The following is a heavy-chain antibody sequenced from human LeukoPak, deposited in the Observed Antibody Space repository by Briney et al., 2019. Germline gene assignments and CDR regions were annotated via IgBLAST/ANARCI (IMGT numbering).Heavy chain of an antibody. CDR2: MNQYGSEK. CDR3: ARSSSAAFDI. D-gene: IGHD6-6*01. CDR1: GFTFSSYW. J-gene: IGHJ3*02. V-gene: IGHV3-7*01. Sequence: GGSLRLSCEASGFTFSSYWMSWVRQAPGKGREWVANMNQYGSEKYYVDSAKGQFTISRDNAKNSLYLQMKSLRDEDTAVYYCARSSSAAFDIWGQGTVVTVPS.